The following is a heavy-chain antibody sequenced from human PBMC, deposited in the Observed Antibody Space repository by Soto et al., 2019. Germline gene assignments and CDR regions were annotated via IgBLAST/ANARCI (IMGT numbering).Heavy chain of an antibody. CDR1: GGSSSSIGYY. J-gene: IGHJ5*02. D-gene: IGHD6-19*01. CDR3: ARDISSRWYGNWLDP. V-gene: IGHV4-31*03. Sequence: SETLPLSCTVSGGSSSSIGYYWIRIRQHPGKGLEWIGYIYYSGSTNYNPSLKSRVTISVDTSKNQFSLKLSSVTAADTAFYYCARDISSRWYGNWLDPWGQGTLVTVSS. CDR2: IYYSGST.